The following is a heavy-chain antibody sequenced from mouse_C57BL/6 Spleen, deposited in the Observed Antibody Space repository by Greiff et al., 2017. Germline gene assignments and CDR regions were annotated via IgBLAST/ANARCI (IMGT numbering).Heavy chain of an antibody. D-gene: IGHD4-1*01. CDR2: IYPRSGNT. J-gene: IGHJ2*01. V-gene: IGHV1-81*01. Sequence: VQLQQSGAELARPGASVKLSCKASGYTFTSYGISWVKQRTGQGLEWIGEIYPRSGNTYYNEKFKGKATLTADKSSSTAYMELRSLTSEDSAVYFCARSELGGNYFDYWGQGTTLTVSS. CDR1: GYTFTSYG. CDR3: ARSELGGNYFDY.